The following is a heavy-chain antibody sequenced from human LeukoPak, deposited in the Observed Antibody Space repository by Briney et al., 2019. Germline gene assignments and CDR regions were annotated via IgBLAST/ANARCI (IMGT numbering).Heavy chain of an antibody. CDR3: ASARGGGNSDAFDM. CDR1: GYTLTELS. CDR2: FDPEDGET. V-gene: IGHV1-24*01. J-gene: IGHJ3*02. Sequence: ASVKVSCKVSGYTLTELSMHWVRQAPGKGLEWMGGFDPEDGETIYAQKFQGRVTMTEDTSTDTAYMELSSLRSEDTAVYYCASARGGGNSDAFDMWGQGTLVTVSS. D-gene: IGHD3-10*01.